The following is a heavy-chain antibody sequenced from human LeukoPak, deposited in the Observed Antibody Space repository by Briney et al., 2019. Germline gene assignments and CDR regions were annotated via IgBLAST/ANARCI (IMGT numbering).Heavy chain of an antibody. CDR3: ARDLQGYKAVAGPTEDY. V-gene: IGHV1-46*01. D-gene: IGHD6-19*01. CDR1: GYTFTSYY. J-gene: IGHJ4*02. Sequence: ASVKVSCKASGYTFTSYYIHWVRQAPGLGLEWMGVIDPSGGSTTYAQRFQGRVTMTRDTSSSTVYMELSSLRAEDTAVYYCARDLQGYKAVAGPTEDYWGQGTLVTVSS. CDR2: IDPSGGST.